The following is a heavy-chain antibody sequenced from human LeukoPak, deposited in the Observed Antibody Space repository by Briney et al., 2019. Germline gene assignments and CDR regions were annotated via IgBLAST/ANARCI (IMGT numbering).Heavy chain of an antibody. V-gene: IGHV3-43D*03. Sequence: PGGSLRLSCAASGFTFDDYAMHWVRQAPGKGLEWVSLISWDGGSTYYADSVKGRFTISRDNSKNSLYLQMNSLRAEDTAVYYCASPGYCSSTSCYAPFDYWGQGTLVTVSS. CDR3: ASPGYCSSTSCYAPFDY. CDR1: GFTFDDYA. D-gene: IGHD2-2*01. CDR2: ISWDGGST. J-gene: IGHJ4*02.